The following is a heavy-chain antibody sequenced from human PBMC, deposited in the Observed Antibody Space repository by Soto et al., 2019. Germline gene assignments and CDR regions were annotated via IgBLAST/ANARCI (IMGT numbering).Heavy chain of an antibody. CDR1: GFNFSSFS. CDR3: ARDWNDAFMDV. D-gene: IGHD1-1*01. J-gene: IGHJ6*02. V-gene: IGHV3-74*01. CDR2: INSDGSST. Sequence: PVGSLRLSCAASGFNFSSFSMNWVRQAPGKGLVWVSRINSDGSSTSYADSVKGRFTISRDNAKNTLYLQMNSLRAEDTAVYYCARDWNDAFMDVWGQGTTVTVS.